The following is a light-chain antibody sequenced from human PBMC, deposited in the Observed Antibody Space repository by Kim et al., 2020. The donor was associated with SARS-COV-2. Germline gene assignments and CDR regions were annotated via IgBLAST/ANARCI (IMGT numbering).Light chain of an antibody. CDR2: GKN. Sequence: ALGQTVRITCQGDSRRTYYASWYQQKPGKAPILVIYGKNNRPSGIPDRFSGSSSGNTASLTVTGAQAVDEADYYCNSRDKSGDHVVFGGGTQLTVL. CDR3: NSRDKSGDHVV. CDR1: SRRTYY. V-gene: IGLV3-19*01. J-gene: IGLJ2*01.